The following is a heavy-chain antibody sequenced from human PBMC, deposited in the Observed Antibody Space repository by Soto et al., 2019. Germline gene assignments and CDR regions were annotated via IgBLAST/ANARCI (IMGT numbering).Heavy chain of an antibody. D-gene: IGHD4-17*01. Sequence: QVQLQESGPGLVKPSQTLSLTCTVSGGSISGGAYYWSWIRQHPGTGLEWIGSIYYSGRTYYNPSLKSRISISVDTSKSEFSVKLYSVTAADTAVYYCPRTLGGATTKWALFWFDPWGQGTLVTVSS. J-gene: IGHJ5*02. CDR2: IYYSGRT. CDR1: GGSISGGAYY. CDR3: PRTLGGATTKWALFWFDP. V-gene: IGHV4-31*03.